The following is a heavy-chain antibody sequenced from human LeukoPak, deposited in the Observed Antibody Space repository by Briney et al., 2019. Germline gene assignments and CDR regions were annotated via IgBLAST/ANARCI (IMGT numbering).Heavy chain of an antibody. CDR1: GGSISSGGYY. J-gene: IGHJ6*04. CDR3: ARGAFYYYGMDV. V-gene: IGHV4-31*03. CDR2: IYYSGST. Sequence: SETLSLTCTVSGGSISSGGYYWSWIRQHPGKGLEWIGYIYYSGSTYYNPSLKSRVTISVDTSKNQFSLKLSSVTAADTAVYYCARGAFYYYGMDVWGKGTTVIVSS.